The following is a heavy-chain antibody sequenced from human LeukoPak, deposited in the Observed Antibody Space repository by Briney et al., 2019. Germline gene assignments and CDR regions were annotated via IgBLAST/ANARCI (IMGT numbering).Heavy chain of an antibody. CDR3: ARSNFYGSGYYFDY. V-gene: IGHV1-46*01. Sequence: ASVKVSCKASGYTFTSYHMHWVRQAPGQGLEWMGIINPSGGSATYAQKSQGRVTMTRDTSTSTVYMEVRSLRSEDTAVYYCARSNFYGSGYYFDYWGQGTLVTVSS. CDR1: GYTFTSYH. CDR2: INPSGGSA. J-gene: IGHJ4*02. D-gene: IGHD3-10*01.